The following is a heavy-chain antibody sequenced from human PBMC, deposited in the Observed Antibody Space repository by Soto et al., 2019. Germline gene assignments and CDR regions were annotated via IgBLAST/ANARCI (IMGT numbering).Heavy chain of an antibody. CDR3: ADRCSGGRCSPFDN. D-gene: IGHD2-15*01. Sequence: EVQLLESGGGLVQPGGSLRLSCAASGFTFSSYAMGWVRQAPGKGLEWVSADSAGGTSAYYAASVEGRFTISRDNSKNTLYLQMNSLRVEDTARYYCADRCSGGRCSPFDNWGQGTLVTVAS. CDR1: GFTFSSYA. V-gene: IGHV3-23*01. CDR2: DSAGGTSA. J-gene: IGHJ4*02.